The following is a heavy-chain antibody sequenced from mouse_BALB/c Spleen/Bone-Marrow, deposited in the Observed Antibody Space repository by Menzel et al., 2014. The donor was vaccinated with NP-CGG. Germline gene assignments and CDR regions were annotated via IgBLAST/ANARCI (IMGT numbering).Heavy chain of an antibody. J-gene: IGHJ2*01. D-gene: IGHD2-2*01. V-gene: IGHV5-6-4*01. CDR1: GFTFSSYT. Sequence: DVKLVESGGGLVKPGGSLKLSCAASGFTFSSYTMSWVRQTPEKRLEWVATISSGGSCTYYPDSVKGRFTISRDNAKNTLYLQMSSLKSEDTAMYYCTSMVTRGYYFDYWGQGTTLTVSS. CDR2: ISSGGSCT. CDR3: TSMVTRGYYFDY.